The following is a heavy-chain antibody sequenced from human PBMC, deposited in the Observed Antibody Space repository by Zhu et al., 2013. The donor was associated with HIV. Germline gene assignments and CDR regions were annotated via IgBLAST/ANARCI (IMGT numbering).Heavy chain of an antibody. CDR1: GGSISSYY. J-gene: IGHJ4*02. CDR2: IYYSGST. D-gene: IGHD1-26*01. V-gene: IGHV4-59*01. CDR3: ARVPRRRQLPDY. Sequence: QVQLQESGPGLVKPSGTLSLTCTVSGGSISSYYWSWIRQPPGKGLEWIGYIYYSGSTNYNPSLKSRVTISVDTSKNQFSLKLSSVTAADTAVYYCARVPRRRQLPDYWGQGTLVTVSS.